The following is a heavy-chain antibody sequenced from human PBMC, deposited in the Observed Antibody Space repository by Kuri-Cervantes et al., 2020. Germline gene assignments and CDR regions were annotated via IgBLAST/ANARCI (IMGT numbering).Heavy chain of an antibody. CDR1: GGFISSSNW. D-gene: IGHD6-19*01. V-gene: IGHV4-4*02. J-gene: IGHJ5*02. Sequence: GSLRLSCAVSGGFISSSNWWSWVRQPPGKGLEWIGEIYHSGSTNYNPSLKSRVTISVDTSKNQFSLKLSSVTAADTAVYYCARHFDPEQWLASNWFDPWGQGTLVTVSS. CDR3: ARHFDPEQWLASNWFDP. CDR2: IYHSGST.